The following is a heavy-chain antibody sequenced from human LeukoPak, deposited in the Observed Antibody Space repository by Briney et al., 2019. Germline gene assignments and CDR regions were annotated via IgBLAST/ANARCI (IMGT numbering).Heavy chain of an antibody. D-gene: IGHD6-13*01. V-gene: IGHV1-46*01. Sequence: ASVKVSCKASGYTFTRYYMHWVRQAPGQGLEWMGIVNPSGGSTTDAQKFQGRLTMTRDMSTSTVCMELSSLRSEDTAVYYCARALAAAAGRRAGMMGDWGQGTLVTVSS. J-gene: IGHJ4*02. CDR1: GYTFTRYY. CDR3: ARALAAAAGRRAGMMGD. CDR2: VNPSGGST.